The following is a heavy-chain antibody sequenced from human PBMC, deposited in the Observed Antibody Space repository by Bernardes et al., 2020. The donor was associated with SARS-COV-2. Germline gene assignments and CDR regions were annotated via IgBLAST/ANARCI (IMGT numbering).Heavy chain of an antibody. CDR3: VKDSSSWYYIDY. Sequence: GSLRLSCSASGFTFSSYAMHWVRQAPGKGLEYVSSISSNGGSAYYADSVKGRFTISRDNSKNTLYLQMSSLKTDDTAVYYCVKDSSSWYYIDYWGQGTLVTVSS. D-gene: IGHD6-13*01. J-gene: IGHJ4*02. CDR2: ISSNGGSA. CDR1: GFTFSSYA. V-gene: IGHV3-64D*06.